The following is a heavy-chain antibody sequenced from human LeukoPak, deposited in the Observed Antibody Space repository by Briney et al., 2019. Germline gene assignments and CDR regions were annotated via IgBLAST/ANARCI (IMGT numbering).Heavy chain of an antibody. J-gene: IGHJ4*02. Sequence: SETLSLTCTVSGGSTSSSNYYWGWIRQPPGKGLEWIGGIFYSGSTYAKSSLKSRLTMSVDTFKNEFSLKLKSVTSADTALYFCARRTGDFSYYFDLWGPGTLVTVSS. D-gene: IGHD2-21*01. CDR2: IFYSGST. V-gene: IGHV4-39*01. CDR1: GGSTSSSNYY. CDR3: ARRTGDFSYYFDL.